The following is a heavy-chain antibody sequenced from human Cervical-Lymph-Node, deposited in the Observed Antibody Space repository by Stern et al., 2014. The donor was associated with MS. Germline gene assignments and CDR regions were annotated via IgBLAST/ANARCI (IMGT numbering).Heavy chain of an antibody. CDR2: INPNSGGP. CDR3: ARDYPVTMIVDY. D-gene: IGHD3-22*01. CDR1: GYTFTGYY. Sequence: VQLVESGAEVKKPGASVKVSCKASGYTFTGYYMHWVRQAPGQGLEWMGWINPNSGGPNYAQKFQGRVTMTRDTSISTAYMELSRLRSDDTAVYYCARDYPVTMIVDYWGQGTLVTVSS. J-gene: IGHJ4*02. V-gene: IGHV1-2*02.